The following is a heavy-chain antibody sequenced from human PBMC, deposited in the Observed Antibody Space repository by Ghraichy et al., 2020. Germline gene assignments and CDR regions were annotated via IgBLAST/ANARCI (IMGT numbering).Heavy chain of an antibody. D-gene: IGHD4-17*01. J-gene: IGHJ6*02. CDR2: ISGSGGST. CDR3: AKEAKNYGDGPYYYYGMDV. V-gene: IGHV3-23*01. Sequence: GGSLRLSCAASGFTFSSYAMSWVRQAPGKGLEWVSAISGSGGSTYYADSVKGRFTISRDNSKNTLYLQMNSLRAEDTAVYYWAKEAKNYGDGPYYYYGMDVWGQGTTVTVSS. CDR1: GFTFSSYA.